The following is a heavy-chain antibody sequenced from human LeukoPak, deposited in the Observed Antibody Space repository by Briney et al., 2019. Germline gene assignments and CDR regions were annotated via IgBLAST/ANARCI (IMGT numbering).Heavy chain of an antibody. CDR1: GGIFNGYY. V-gene: IGHV4-34*01. D-gene: IGHD1-1*01. CDR2: INRSGTT. J-gene: IGHJ3*02. CDR3: ARGRFGNPLQLQPRRPFDM. Sequence: SETLSLTCAVSGGIFNGYYWSWIRQPPGKGLEWIGEINRSGTTNYNPTLKSRVTIPVDTSKSQVSLKLTSVTAADTAVFYCARGRFGNPLQLQPRRPFDMWGQGTVVTISS.